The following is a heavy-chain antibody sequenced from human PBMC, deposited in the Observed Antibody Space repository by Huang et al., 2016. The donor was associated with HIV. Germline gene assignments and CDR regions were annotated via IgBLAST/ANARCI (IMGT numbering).Heavy chain of an antibody. Sequence: QIQLMQSGPELKQPGASVKVSCKASGYTFTSNGINWVRQAPGQGPESMGGISESSGDTEDAQKVQGRLTLTTDTSTNRAYMELRSLIADDTAKYYCARDPKYHRIGYYRQRRGIDIWGQGTMVIVSS. J-gene: IGHJ3*02. V-gene: IGHV1-18*01. CDR1: GYTFTSNG. CDR3: ARDPKYHRIGYYRQRRGIDI. CDR2: ISESSGDT. D-gene: IGHD3-22*01.